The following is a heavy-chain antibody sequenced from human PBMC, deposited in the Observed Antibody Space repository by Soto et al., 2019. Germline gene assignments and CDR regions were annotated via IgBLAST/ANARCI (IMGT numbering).Heavy chain of an antibody. CDR2: IWYDGSNK. Sequence: PGGSLRLSCAASGFTFSSYGMHWVRQAPGKGLERVAVIWYDGSNKYYADSVKGRFTISRDNSKSTLYLQMNSLRAEDMAVYYCARGDIVVPAAMHHPGMDAWGQGTTVTVSS. CDR1: GFTFSSYG. D-gene: IGHD2-2*01. CDR3: ARGDIVVPAAMHHPGMDA. V-gene: IGHV3-33*01. J-gene: IGHJ6*02.